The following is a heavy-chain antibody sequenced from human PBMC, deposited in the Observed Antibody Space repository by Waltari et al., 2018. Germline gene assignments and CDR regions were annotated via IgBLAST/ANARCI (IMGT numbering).Heavy chain of an antibody. D-gene: IGHD1-26*01. CDR3: ARGHSGSYSTSAFDI. CDR2: IYYSGST. Sequence: QVQLQESGPGLVKPSETLSLTCTVSGGSISSYYWSWIRQPPGKGLEWIGSIYYSGSTNYNPSRKSRVTISVDTSKNQFSLKLSSVTAADTAVYYCARGHSGSYSTSAFDIWGQGTMVTVSS. V-gene: IGHV4-59*01. J-gene: IGHJ3*02. CDR1: GGSISSYY.